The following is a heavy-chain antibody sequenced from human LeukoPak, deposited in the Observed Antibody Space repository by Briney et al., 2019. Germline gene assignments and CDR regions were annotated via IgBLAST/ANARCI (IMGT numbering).Heavy chain of an antibody. CDR3: ARDRASYFDY. CDR1: GGSFSRYY. V-gene: IGHV4-59*01. J-gene: IGHJ4*02. CDR2: IYYSGST. Sequence: PSETLSLTCTVSGGSFSRYYWSRIRQSPGKGLEWIGYIYYSGSTDYNPSLKSRVTISLDTSKNQFSLKLSSVTAADTAVYYCARDRASYFDYWGQGTLVTVSS.